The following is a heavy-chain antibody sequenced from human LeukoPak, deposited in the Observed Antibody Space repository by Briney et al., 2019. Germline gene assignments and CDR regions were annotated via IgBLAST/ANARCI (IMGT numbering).Heavy chain of an antibody. CDR1: GYTFTSYD. J-gene: IGHJ3*02. D-gene: IGHD6-19*01. Sequence: GASVKVSCKASGYTFTSYDINWVRQATGQGLEWMGWMNPNSGNTGYAQKFQGRVTMTRNTSISTAYMELSSLRSEDTAVYYCARAGSSSGWYLITHDAFDIWGQGTMVTVSS. V-gene: IGHV1-8*01. CDR2: MNPNSGNT. CDR3: ARAGSSSGWYLITHDAFDI.